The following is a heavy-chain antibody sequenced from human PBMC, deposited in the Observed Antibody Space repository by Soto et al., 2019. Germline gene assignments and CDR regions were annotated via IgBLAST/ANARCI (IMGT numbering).Heavy chain of an antibody. CDR1: GFTFNSYG. CDR2: IEYNAKNR. J-gene: IGHJ6*02. D-gene: IGHD2-15*01. CDR3: AREVDDYCSGTRCFHYYGLED. Sequence: QVQLVESGGGVVQPGTSLRLSCTASGFTFNSYGIHWVRQAPGKGLEWLALIEYNAKNRFYADSWQRRFAISRDDSRNTVYLQVNGLRAAATAVYYCAREVDDYCSGTRCFHYYGLEDWGQGTKVIVSS. V-gene: IGHV3-33*05.